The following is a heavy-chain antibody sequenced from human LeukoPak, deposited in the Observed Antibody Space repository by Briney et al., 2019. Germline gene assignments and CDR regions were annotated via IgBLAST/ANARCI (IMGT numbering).Heavy chain of an antibody. J-gene: IGHJ4*02. CDR3: ARVRATYYYDSSGYYFDY. Sequence: PSETLSLTCAVYGGSFSGYYWSWIRQPPGKGLEWIGEINHSGSTNYNPSLKSRVTISVDTSKNQFSLKLSSVTAADTAVYYCARVRATYYYDSSGYYFDYWGQGTLVTVSS. CDR2: INHSGST. D-gene: IGHD3-22*01. V-gene: IGHV4-34*01. CDR1: GGSFSGYY.